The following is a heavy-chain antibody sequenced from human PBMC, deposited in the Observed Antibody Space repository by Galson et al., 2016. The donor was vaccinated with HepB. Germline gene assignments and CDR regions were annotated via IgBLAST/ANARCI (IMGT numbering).Heavy chain of an antibody. J-gene: IGHJ3*02. CDR3: AHRPSYYGSGSTSFDN. CDR2: IYWNDDQ. CDR1: GFSLTTSGVG. V-gene: IGHV2-5*01. Sequence: PALVKPTQTLTLTCTCSGFSLTTSGVGVAWIRQPPGKALEWFALIYWNDDQRYSPSLKSRLTITKDTSKNQVVLTMTNMDPVDTAPYYCAHRPSYYGSGSTSFDNWGQGTMVTVSS. D-gene: IGHD3-10*01.